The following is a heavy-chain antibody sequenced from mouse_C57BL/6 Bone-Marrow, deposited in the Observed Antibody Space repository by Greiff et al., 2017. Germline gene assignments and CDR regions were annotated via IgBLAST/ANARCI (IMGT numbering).Heavy chain of an antibody. J-gene: IGHJ2*01. D-gene: IGHD3-2*02. Sequence: EVQLKESGPGLVKPSQSLSLTCSVTGYSITSGYYWNWIRQFPGNKLEWMGYISYDGSNNYNPSLKNRISITRDTSKNQFFLKLNSVTTEDTATYYCARARQLRLLFDDWGQGTTLTVSS. V-gene: IGHV3-6*01. CDR3: ARARQLRLLFDD. CDR2: ISYDGSN. CDR1: GYSITSGYY.